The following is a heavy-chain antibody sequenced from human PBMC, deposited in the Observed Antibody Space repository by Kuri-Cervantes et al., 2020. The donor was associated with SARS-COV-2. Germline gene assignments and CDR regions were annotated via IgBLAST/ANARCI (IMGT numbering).Heavy chain of an antibody. J-gene: IGHJ4*02. CDR2: IYYDGSNK. Sequence: GESLKISCEASGFTFSLYGMHWVRQAPGKGLEWVAVIYYDGSNKYYADSVKGRFSISRDNSKNTLYLQIHSLRAEDTAVYYCAGGVATLLGFDYWGQGTLVTVSS. CDR3: AGGVATLLGFDY. CDR1: GFTFSLYG. D-gene: IGHD1-26*01. V-gene: IGHV3-33*01.